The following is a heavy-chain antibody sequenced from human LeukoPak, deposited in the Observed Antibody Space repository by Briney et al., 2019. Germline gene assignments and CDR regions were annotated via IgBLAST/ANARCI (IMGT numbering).Heavy chain of an antibody. V-gene: IGHV3-21*01. CDR2: ISSSSSYI. CDR1: GFTFSSYS. CDR3: ARDPSDSGYDFGY. D-gene: IGHD5-12*01. Sequence: PGGSLRLSCAASGFTFSSYSMNWVRQAPGKGLEWVSSISSSSSYIYYADSVKGRFTISRDNAKNSLYLQMNSLRAEDTAVYYCARDPSDSGYDFGYWGQGTLVTVSS. J-gene: IGHJ4*02.